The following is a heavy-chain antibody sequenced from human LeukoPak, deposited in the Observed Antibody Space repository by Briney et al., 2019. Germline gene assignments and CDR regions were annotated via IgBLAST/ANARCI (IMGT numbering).Heavy chain of an antibody. CDR2: IKQDGSEK. Sequence: GGSLRLSCAASGVTFSSYWMSWVRQAPRKGQEWVANIKQDGSEKYYVDSVKGRFTISRDNAKNSLYLQMNSLRAEDTAVYYCASDPTEDFDDWGQGTLVTVPS. D-gene: IGHD1-1*01. CDR1: GVTFSSYW. CDR3: ASDPTEDFDD. V-gene: IGHV3-7*01. J-gene: IGHJ4*02.